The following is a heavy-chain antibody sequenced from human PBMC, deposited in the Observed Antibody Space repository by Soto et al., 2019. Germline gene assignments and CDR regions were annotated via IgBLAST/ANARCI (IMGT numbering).Heavy chain of an antibody. D-gene: IGHD2-8*01. CDR2: ISAYNGDT. Sequence: ASVKVSCKASGYAFTSYGYAWVRQAPAQGLEWKGWISAYNGDTNYAQKFQDRVTLTTDTSTTTVHMELRNLGSDDTAVYYCARSGAYCTSITCLFDSFWGLGTLVTVSS. V-gene: IGHV1-18*01. CDR3: ARSGAYCTSITCLFDSF. J-gene: IGHJ4*02. CDR1: GYAFTSYG.